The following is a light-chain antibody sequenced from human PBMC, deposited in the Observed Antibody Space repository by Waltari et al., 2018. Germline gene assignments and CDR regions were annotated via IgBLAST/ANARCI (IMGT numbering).Light chain of an antibody. CDR3: QQANSFPRN. Sequence: DIQMTQSPSSVSASVGYRVTITCRASQGIGSWLVWYQQKPGEAPKLLIYGTSTLKSGVPSRFSGSGSGTDFTLTISSLQPEDCATYYCQQANSFPRNFGQGTRVDIK. CDR2: GTS. J-gene: IGKJ5*01. V-gene: IGKV1-12*01. CDR1: QGIGSW.